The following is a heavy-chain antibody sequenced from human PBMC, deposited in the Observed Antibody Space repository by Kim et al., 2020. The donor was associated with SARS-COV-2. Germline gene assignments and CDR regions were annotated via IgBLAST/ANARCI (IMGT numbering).Heavy chain of an antibody. CDR3: ARAPPLVVAATPGGEWFDP. CDR2: INAGNGNT. J-gene: IGHJ5*02. V-gene: IGHV1-3*01. CDR1: GYTFTSYA. D-gene: IGHD2-15*01. Sequence: ASVKVSCKASGYTFTSYAMHWVRQAPGQRLEWMGWINAGNGNTKYSQKFQGRVTITRDTSASTAYMELSSLRSEDTAVYYCARAPPLVVAATPGGEWFDPWGQGTLVTVSS.